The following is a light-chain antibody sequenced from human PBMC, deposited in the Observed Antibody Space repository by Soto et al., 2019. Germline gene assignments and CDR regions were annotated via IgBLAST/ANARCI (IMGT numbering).Light chain of an antibody. CDR3: QHYSDSPS. CDR2: DVS. V-gene: IGKV3-20*01. J-gene: IGKJ4*01. Sequence: IVLTQSPGTLYLSPGERATLSCRASQRVPTKYLAWFQQKPGQAPRLLMNDVSTRVTGFPDRFSGSGSETDFTLTISRLQPEVFAVYYCQHYSDSPSFGGGTKVEMK. CDR1: QRVPTKY.